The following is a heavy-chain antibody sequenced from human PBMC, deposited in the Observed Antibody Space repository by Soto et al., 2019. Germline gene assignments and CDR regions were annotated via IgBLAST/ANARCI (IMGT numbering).Heavy chain of an antibody. Sequence: QVQLQESGPGLVKPSQTLSLTCTVSGGSISSGDYYWSWIRQPPGKCLEWIGYIYYSGSTYYNPFLKSRVTISVDTSKNQSSLKLSSVTSSDTAVYYVARGHPQPWELVRIGGMDVWGQGTTVTVSS. J-gene: IGHJ6*02. CDR1: GGSISSGDYY. CDR2: IYYSGST. D-gene: IGHD1-26*01. CDR3: ARGHPQPWELVRIGGMDV. V-gene: IGHV4-30-4*01.